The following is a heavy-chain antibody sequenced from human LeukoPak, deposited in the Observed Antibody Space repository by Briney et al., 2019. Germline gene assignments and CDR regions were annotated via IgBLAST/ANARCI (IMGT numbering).Heavy chain of an antibody. V-gene: IGHV1-69*04. D-gene: IGHD4-17*01. CDR3: ASHYGEGYYYYGMDV. Sequence: SVKVSCTASGGTFSSYAISWVHQAPGQGLEWLGRIIPILGIANYAQKFQGRVTITTDESTSTAYMELSSLRSEDTAVYYCASHYGEGYYYYGMDVWGQGTTVTVSS. CDR1: GGTFSSYA. J-gene: IGHJ6*02. CDR2: IIPILGIA.